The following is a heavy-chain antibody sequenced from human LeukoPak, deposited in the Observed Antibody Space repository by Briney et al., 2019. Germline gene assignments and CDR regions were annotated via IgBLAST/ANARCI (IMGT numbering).Heavy chain of an antibody. CDR3: ARDLDWNYADY. V-gene: IGHV4-4*07. CDR1: GGSISSYY. Sequence: SETLSLTCTVSGGSISSYYWSWIRQPAGKRLEWIGRISSSGSTNYNPSLKSRVTMSVDSSKNQFSLILISVTAADTAVYYCARDLDWNYADYWGQGTLVTVSS. J-gene: IGHJ4*02. CDR2: ISSSGST. D-gene: IGHD1-7*01.